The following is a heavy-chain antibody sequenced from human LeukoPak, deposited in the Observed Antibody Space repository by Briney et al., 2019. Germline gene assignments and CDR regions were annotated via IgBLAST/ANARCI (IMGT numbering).Heavy chain of an antibody. CDR2: ISANGGST. CDR3: ARSKYTSGWYDY. CDR1: EFTFSTYA. D-gene: IGHD6-19*01. V-gene: IGHV3-23*01. J-gene: IGHJ4*02. Sequence: SGGSLRLSCAASEFTFSTYAMSWVRQAPGKGLEWLSAISANGGSTYYADSVKGRFTISRDNSKNTSYLQMNSLRAEDTAVYYCARSKYTSGWYDYWGQGTLVTVSS.